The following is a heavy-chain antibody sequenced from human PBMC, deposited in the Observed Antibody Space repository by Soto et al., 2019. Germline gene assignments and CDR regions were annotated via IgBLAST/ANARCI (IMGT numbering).Heavy chain of an antibody. Sequence: GGSLRLSCAASGFTFDDYAMHWVRQAPGKGLEWVSGISWNSGSIGYADSVKGRFTISRDNAKNSLYLQMNSLRAEDTALYYCAKGGYCGGDCPLDASDIWGQGTMVTVSS. CDR3: AKGGYCGGDCPLDASDI. J-gene: IGHJ3*02. D-gene: IGHD2-21*01. CDR1: GFTFDDYA. V-gene: IGHV3-9*01. CDR2: ISWNSGSI.